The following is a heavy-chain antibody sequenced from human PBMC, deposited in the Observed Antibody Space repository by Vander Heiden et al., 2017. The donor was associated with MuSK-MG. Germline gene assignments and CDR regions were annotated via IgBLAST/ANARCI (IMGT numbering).Heavy chain of an antibody. CDR3: AKSMGAYYDYVWGSFPLDD. D-gene: IGHD3-16*01. V-gene: IGHV1-69*04. CDR1: GGILNNYA. J-gene: IGHJ4*02. Sequence: QVALVQSGAEVRKPGSSVKVSCKTSGGILNNYAIIWVRQAPGHGLEWMGRIIPSGAVANYTQRFQGRVTITADEATSTVYMELSSLRSEDTAVYYCAKSMGAYYDYVWGSFPLDDWGPGSLVTVSS. CDR2: IIPSGAVA.